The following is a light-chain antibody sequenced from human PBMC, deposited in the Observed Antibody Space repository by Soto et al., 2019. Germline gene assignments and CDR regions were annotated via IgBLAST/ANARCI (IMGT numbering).Light chain of an antibody. Sequence: QSVLTQPAYVSGSPGQSITISCTGTSSDVGGYDFVSWYQQHPGKVPKLLIYEVSNRPSGVSNRFSGSKSGNTASLTISGLRAEDDSDYYCASYTRSSTLVFGGGTKLTVL. CDR3: ASYTRSSTLV. J-gene: IGLJ2*01. CDR2: EVS. CDR1: SSDVGGYDF. V-gene: IGLV2-14*01.